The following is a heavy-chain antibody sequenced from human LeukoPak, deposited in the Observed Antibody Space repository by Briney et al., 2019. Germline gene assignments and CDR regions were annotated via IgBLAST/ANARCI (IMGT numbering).Heavy chain of an antibody. CDR1: GYTFTSYY. CDR2: INPSGGST. CDR3: ARVPVIIWFGSDY. J-gene: IGHJ4*02. D-gene: IGHD3-10*01. V-gene: IGHV1-46*01. Sequence: ASVKVSCKASGYTFTSYYMHWVRQAPGQGLEWMGIINPSGGSTSYAQKFQGRVTMTRDMSTSTDYMELSSLRSEDTAVYYCARVPVIIWFGSDYWGQGTLVTVSS.